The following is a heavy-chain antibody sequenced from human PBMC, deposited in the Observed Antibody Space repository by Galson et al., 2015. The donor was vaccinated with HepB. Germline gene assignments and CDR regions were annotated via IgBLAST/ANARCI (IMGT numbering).Heavy chain of an antibody. J-gene: IGHJ3*02. CDR3: AKDRPLYSSGWYLSAFDI. V-gene: IGHV3-23*01. CDR2: ISGSGGST. D-gene: IGHD6-19*01. CDR1: GFTFSSYA. Sequence: SLRLSCAASGFTFSSYAMSWVRQAPGKGLEWVSAISGSGGSTYYADSVKGRFTISRDNSKNTLYLQMNSLRAEDTAVYYCAKDRPLYSSGWYLSAFDIWGQGTMVTVSS.